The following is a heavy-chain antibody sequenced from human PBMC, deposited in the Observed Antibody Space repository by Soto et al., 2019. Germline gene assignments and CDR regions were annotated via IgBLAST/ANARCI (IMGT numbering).Heavy chain of an antibody. Sequence: PSETMSLTCAVSGGSITNYYWSWIRQAPGKGLEWIGYIYHSGSTDYNPSLKSRVTMSLDTSKNQVSLRLTSVTAADTAVYYGAAAPRYWGQRTLVTVSS. V-gene: IGHV4-59*01. D-gene: IGHD6-13*01. CDR3: AAAPRY. CDR1: GGSITNYY. J-gene: IGHJ4*02. CDR2: IYHSGST.